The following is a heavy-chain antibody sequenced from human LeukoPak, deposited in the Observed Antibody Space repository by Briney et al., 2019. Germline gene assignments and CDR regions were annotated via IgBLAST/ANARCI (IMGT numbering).Heavy chain of an antibody. CDR1: GGSLSGYY. D-gene: IGHD3-3*01. J-gene: IGHJ4*02. V-gene: IGHV4-34*01. CDR3: ARTDVWSGYVYY. Sequence: SETLSLTCAVYGGSLSGYYWRWIRQPPGKGLECMGEINHSGSTNYNPYLKSRVTISVDTSKDQFSLKLSSVTAADTAVYYCARTDVWSGYVYYWGRGTLVTVFS. CDR2: INHSGST.